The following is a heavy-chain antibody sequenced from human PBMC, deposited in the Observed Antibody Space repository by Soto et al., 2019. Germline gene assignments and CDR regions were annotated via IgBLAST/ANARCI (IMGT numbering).Heavy chain of an antibody. D-gene: IGHD3-22*01. J-gene: IGHJ4*02. CDR1: GFPFSNAW. CDR3: TTDPTPLAYYDSSGYHRALDY. Sequence: PGGSLRLSCAASGFPFSNAWMNWVRQAPGEGLEWVGRFKSKTDGGTTDYAAPVKGRFTISRDDSKNTLYLQMNSLKTEDTAVYYCTTDPTPLAYYDSSGYHRALDYWGQGTLVAVSS. V-gene: IGHV3-15*07. CDR2: FKSKTDGGTT.